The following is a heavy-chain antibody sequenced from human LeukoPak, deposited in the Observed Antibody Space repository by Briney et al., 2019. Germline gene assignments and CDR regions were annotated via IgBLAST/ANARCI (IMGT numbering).Heavy chain of an antibody. CDR1: GGSISSYY. CDR3: ARVTLSDFWSGYYTDAAIDP. Sequence: PSETLSLTCTVSGGSISSYYRSWIRQPPGKGLEWIGYIYYSGSTNYNPSLKSRVTISVDTSKNQFSLKLSSVTAADTAVYYCARVTLSDFWSGYYTDAAIDPWGQGTLVTVSS. V-gene: IGHV4-59*01. D-gene: IGHD3-3*01. J-gene: IGHJ5*02. CDR2: IYYSGST.